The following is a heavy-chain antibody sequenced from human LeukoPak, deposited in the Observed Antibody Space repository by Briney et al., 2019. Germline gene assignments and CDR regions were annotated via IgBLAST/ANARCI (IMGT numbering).Heavy chain of an antibody. V-gene: IGHV3-64D*06. CDR1: GFTFSSYA. J-gene: IGHJ4*02. CDR3: VKRSYSGTYYYDY. D-gene: IGHD5-12*01. Sequence: GVSLRLSCSASGFTFSSYAMHWLRQAPGKGLEYVSSISSDGGSTYYADSVKGRFTISRDNSKNTLYLQMSSLRAEDTAVFYCVKRSYSGTYYYDYWGQGTLVTVSS. CDR2: ISSDGGST.